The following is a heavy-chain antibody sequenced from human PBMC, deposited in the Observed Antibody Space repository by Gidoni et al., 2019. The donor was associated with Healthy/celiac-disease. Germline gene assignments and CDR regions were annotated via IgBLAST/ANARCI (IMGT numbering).Heavy chain of an antibody. CDR1: GFTFSSYG. V-gene: IGHV3-33*01. CDR3: ARDRDYGGNLDY. Sequence: QVQLVESGGGVVQPGRSLRLSCAASGFTFSSYGMHWVRQAPGKGLEWVAVIWYDGSNKYYADSVKGRFTISRDNSKNTLYLQMNSLRAEDTAVYYCARDRDYGGNLDYWGQGTLVTVSS. CDR2: IWYDGSNK. D-gene: IGHD4-17*01. J-gene: IGHJ4*02.